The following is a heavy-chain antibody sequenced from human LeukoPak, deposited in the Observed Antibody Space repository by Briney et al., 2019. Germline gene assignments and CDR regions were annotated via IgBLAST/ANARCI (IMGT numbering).Heavy chain of an antibody. CDR3: ATLGPTEYFVY. J-gene: IGHJ4*02. CDR1: GFTVSSNH. D-gene: IGHD4-11*01. Sequence: GGSLRLSCAASGFTVSSNHMSWVRQTPGKGLEWVSVIYSGGTTYYADSVKGRFTISRDNSKSTLYLQMNSLRAEDTAVYYCATLGPTEYFVYWGQGTLVTVSS. V-gene: IGHV3-53*01. CDR2: IYSGGTT.